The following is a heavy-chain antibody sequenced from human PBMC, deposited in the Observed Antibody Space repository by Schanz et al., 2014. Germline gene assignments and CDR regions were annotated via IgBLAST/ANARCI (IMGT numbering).Heavy chain of an antibody. CDR1: GFTLSSYA. D-gene: IGHD6-13*01. V-gene: IGHV3-30-3*01. CDR2: ISYDGSNK. J-gene: IGHJ6*02. CDR3: ARVRRRIATPSTPSFRNYYYYAMDV. Sequence: QVQLVESGGGVVQPGRSLRLSCAAYGFTLSSYAMHWVRQAPGKGLEWVAVISYDGSNKYYADSVKGRFTISRDNSKNTLYLQMNSLRADDTSVYFCARVRRRIATPSTPSFRNYYYYAMDVWGQGTTVTVSS.